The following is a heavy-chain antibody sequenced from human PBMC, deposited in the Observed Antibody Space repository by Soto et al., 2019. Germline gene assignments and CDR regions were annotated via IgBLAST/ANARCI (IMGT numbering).Heavy chain of an antibody. CDR3: ARSPYSSEYYFDY. J-gene: IGHJ4*02. Sequence: GGSLRLSCAASGFTFSSYSMNWVRQAPGKGLEWVSYISSSSTIYYADSVKGRFTISRDNAKNSLYLQMNSLRDEDTAVYYCARSPYSSEYYFDYWGQGTLVTVSS. V-gene: IGHV3-48*02. CDR1: GFTFSSYS. CDR2: ISSSSTI. D-gene: IGHD4-4*01.